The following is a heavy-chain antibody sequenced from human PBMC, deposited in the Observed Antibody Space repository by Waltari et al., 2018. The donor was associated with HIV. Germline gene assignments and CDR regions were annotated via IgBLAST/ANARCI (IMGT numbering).Heavy chain of an antibody. CDR2: INHSGST. J-gene: IGHJ4*02. V-gene: IGHV4-34*01. D-gene: IGHD6-13*01. Sequence: QVQLQQWGAGLLKPSVTLSLTCAVYGGSFSGYYWSWIRQPPGKGLEWIGEINHSGSTNYNPSLKSRVTISVDTSKNQFSLKLSSVTAADTAVYYCARRYSSSWFPGPFDYWGQGTLVTVSS. CDR3: ARRYSSSWFPGPFDY. CDR1: GGSFSGYY.